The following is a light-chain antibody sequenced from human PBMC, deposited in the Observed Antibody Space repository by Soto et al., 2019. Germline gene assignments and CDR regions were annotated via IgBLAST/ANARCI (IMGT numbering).Light chain of an antibody. CDR1: SSDVGAYNY. J-gene: IGLJ1*01. CDR2: DFS. CDR3: GSYTTSSNYV. V-gene: IGLV2-14*01. Sequence: QSVLTQPASVSGSPGQSITISCTGTSSDVGAYNYVSWYQQHPGKAPKLMIYDFSHRPSGVSHRFSGSKSGNTASLTISGLQAEDEADYYCGSYTTSSNYVFGTGTKVTVL.